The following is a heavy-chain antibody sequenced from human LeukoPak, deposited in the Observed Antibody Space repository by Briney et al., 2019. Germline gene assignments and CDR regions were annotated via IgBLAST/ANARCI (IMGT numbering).Heavy chain of an antibody. CDR1: GFTFSNAW. D-gene: IGHD6-13*01. CDR3: TTSTQQLLFYGMDV. CDR2: IKSKSDGGTK. V-gene: IGHV3-15*01. J-gene: IGHJ6*02. Sequence: PGGSLRLFCAASGFTFSNAWMSWVRQAPGKGLEWVGRIKSKSDGGTKYYAAPVKGRFTISRDDSKNTLYLQMNSLKTEDTAVYYCTTSTQQLLFYGMDVWGQGTTVTVSS.